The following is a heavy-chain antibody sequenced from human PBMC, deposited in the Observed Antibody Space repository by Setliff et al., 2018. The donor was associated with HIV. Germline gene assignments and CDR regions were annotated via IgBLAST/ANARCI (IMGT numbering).Heavy chain of an antibody. CDR1: GFTLSDYY. D-gene: IGHD2-2*01. V-gene: IGHV3-11*06. Sequence: GGSLRLSCVASGFTLSDYYMAWIRQAPGKGLEWISYSSGRGSYTMYADSTKGRFTISRDNAKNSLYLQMNSLRAEDTAVYYCARPLTKDIVVVPAAPLDGWGQGTLVTVSS. J-gene: IGHJ4*02. CDR2: SSGRGSYT. CDR3: ARPLTKDIVVVPAAPLDG.